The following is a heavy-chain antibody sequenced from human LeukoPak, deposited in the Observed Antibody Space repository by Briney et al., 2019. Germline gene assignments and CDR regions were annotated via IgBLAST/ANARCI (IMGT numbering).Heavy chain of an antibody. V-gene: IGHV4-34*01. CDR2: INHSGST. D-gene: IGHD6-19*01. CDR3: ASRYSSGWYEY. J-gene: IGHJ4*02. CDR1: GGSFSGYY. Sequence: SETPSLTCAVYGGSFSGYYWSWIRQPPGKGLEWIGEINHSGSTNYNPSLKSRVTISVDTSKNQFSLKLSSVTAADTAVYYCASRYSSGWYEYWGQGTLVTVSS.